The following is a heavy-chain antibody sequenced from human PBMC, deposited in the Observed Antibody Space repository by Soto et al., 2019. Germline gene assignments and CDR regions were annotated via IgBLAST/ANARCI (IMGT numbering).Heavy chain of an antibody. CDR3: AREAGYCSSTSCYRRAFDT. Sequence: EVQLVESGGDLVQPGGSLRLSCAASGFTFSGHWMHWVRQVPGKGLEWVSRINTDGGSSAYADSVKGRFTISRDNAKNTLYLKMDGLRAEDTAVYYCAREAGYCSSTSCYRRAFDTWGQGTTVTVSS. CDR2: INTDGGSS. V-gene: IGHV3-74*03. D-gene: IGHD2-2*01. CDR1: GFTFSGHW. J-gene: IGHJ3*02.